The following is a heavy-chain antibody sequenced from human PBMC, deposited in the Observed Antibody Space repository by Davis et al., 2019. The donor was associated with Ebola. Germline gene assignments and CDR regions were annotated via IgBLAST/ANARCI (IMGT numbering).Heavy chain of an antibody. V-gene: IGHV3-53*01. D-gene: IGHD3-10*01. CDR2: IYSGGSR. J-gene: IGHJ4*02. CDR1: GFTFSRYA. Sequence: GESLKISCVASGFTFSRYAMSWVRQAPGRGLEWVSVIYSGGSRYYTDSVKGRFTISRDTSKNMLYLQMNSLRAEDTAVYFCASGFGNYLNYWGQGTLVTVSS. CDR3: ASGFGNYLNY.